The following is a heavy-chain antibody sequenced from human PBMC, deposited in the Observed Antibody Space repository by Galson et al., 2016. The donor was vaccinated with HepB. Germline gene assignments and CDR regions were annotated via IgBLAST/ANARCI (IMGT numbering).Heavy chain of an antibody. Sequence: SVKVSCKASGYTFTSYDINWVRQATGQGLEWMGWMNPNSGNTGYAQKFQGRVTMTRNTSISTAYMELSSLRSEDTAVYYCARISGYSSGWYHYFGYGGQGTRVTVSS. CDR2: MNPNSGNT. D-gene: IGHD6-19*01. CDR3: ARISGYSSGWYHYFGY. V-gene: IGHV1-8*01. CDR1: GYTFTSYD. J-gene: IGHJ4*02.